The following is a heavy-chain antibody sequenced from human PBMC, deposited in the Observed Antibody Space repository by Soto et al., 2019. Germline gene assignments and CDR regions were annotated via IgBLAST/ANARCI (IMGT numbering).Heavy chain of an antibody. CDR3: ARHGAPYSGYDGYYFDY. Sequence: PGESLKISCKGSGYSFTSYWISWVRQMPGKGLEWMGRIDPSDSYTNYSPSFQGHVTISADKSVSTAYLQWSSLKASDTAMYYCARHGAPYSGYDGYYFDYWGQGTLVTVSS. V-gene: IGHV5-10-1*01. D-gene: IGHD5-12*01. CDR2: IDPSDSYT. J-gene: IGHJ4*02. CDR1: GYSFTSYW.